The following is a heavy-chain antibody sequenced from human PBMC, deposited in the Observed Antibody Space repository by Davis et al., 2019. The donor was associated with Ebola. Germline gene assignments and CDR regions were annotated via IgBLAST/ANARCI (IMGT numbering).Heavy chain of an antibody. CDR3: ARGRRYCSSTSCDGWFDP. J-gene: IGHJ5*02. CDR1: GGSSSGYY. V-gene: IGHV4-34*01. Sequence: MPSETLSPTCAAYGGSSSGYYWSWIRQPPGKGPEWIGEINHSGSTNYNPPLKSRVTISVDTSKNQFSLKLSSVTAADTAVYYCARGRRYCSSTSCDGWFDPWGQGTLVTVSS. D-gene: IGHD2-2*01. CDR2: INHSGST.